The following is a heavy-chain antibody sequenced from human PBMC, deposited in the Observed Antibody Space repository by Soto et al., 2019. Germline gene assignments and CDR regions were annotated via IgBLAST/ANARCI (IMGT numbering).Heavy chain of an antibody. J-gene: IGHJ4*02. V-gene: IGHV4-34*01. CDR2: INHSRSA. CDR3: ARGLISGSHYSGGWYYFDS. Sequence: QVQLQQSGAGLLKPSETLSLTCAVYGGSFSDYIWTWIRQTPGMGLQWIGQINHSRSANYNPSLKSRVTISVHTSNSQFSLELSSVTAADTAVYYCARGLISGSHYSGGWYYFDSWGQGTQVTVSS. D-gene: IGHD1-26*01. CDR1: GGSFSDYI.